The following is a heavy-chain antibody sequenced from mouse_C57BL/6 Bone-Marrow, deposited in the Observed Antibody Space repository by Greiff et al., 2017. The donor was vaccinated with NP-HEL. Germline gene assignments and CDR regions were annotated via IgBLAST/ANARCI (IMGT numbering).Heavy chain of an antibody. CDR2: IYPSDSET. V-gene: IGHV1-61*01. CDR1: GFTFTSYL. J-gene: IGHJ2*01. CDR3: ARSRGIAPCY. Sequence: VQLHHPLSYLFLPFSSVNLSFTASGFTFTSYLMYCFKQSPGQGLEWIGNIYPSDSETYYNQKFKDKATLTVDKSYSTAYMQLSSLTSEDSAVYDCARSRGIAPCYWGKGATLTVSS.